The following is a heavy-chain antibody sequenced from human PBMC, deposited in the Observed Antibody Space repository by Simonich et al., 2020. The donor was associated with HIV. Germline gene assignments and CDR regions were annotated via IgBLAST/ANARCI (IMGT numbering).Heavy chain of an antibody. J-gene: IGHJ5*02. CDR2: NYYSGTT. D-gene: IGHD6-13*01. CDR3: ARQPRIAAAGGGWFDP. Sequence: QVQLQESGPGLVKPSETLSLTCTVSGGSFSTYYWSWIRQPPGNGLEWIGYNYYSGTTNYNPSHKSRGTISVDTSKKQFSLKRSSVTAADTALYYWARQPRIAAAGGGWFDPWGQGTLVTVSS. V-gene: IGHV4-59*01. CDR1: GGSFSTYY.